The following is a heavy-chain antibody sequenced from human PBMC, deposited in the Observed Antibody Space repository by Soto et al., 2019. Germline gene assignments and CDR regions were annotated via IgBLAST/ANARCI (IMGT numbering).Heavy chain of an antibody. Sequence: EVQLVESGGGLVKPGGSLRLSCAASGFTFSSYSMNWVRQAPGKGLEWVASISSSSTYIYYADSVKGRFTISRDNAKNSLHLQMNRLRAEDTAVYYCARTSYSYDTNWFDPWGQGTLVTVSS. V-gene: IGHV3-21*01. CDR1: GFTFSSYS. CDR3: ARTSYSYDTNWFDP. J-gene: IGHJ5*02. D-gene: IGHD5-18*01. CDR2: ISSSSTYI.